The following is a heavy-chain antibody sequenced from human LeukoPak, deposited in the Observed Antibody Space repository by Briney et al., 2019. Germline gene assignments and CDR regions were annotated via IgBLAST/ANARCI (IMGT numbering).Heavy chain of an antibody. CDR2: ISSSSNYI. D-gene: IGHD3-3*01. Sequence: PGGSLRLSCAASGFTFSSYSMNWVRQAPGKGLEWVSSISSSSNYIYYADSVKGRVTISRDNAKNSLYLQMNSLRAEDKAVYYCARYYDFWSSYSSYYYMDVWGKGTTVTVSS. J-gene: IGHJ6*03. CDR1: GFTFSSYS. V-gene: IGHV3-21*01. CDR3: ARYYDFWSSYSSYYYMDV.